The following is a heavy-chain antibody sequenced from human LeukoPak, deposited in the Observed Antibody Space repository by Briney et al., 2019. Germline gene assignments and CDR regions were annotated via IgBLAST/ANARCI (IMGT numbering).Heavy chain of an antibody. CDR1: GFTFSSYS. D-gene: IGHD3-22*01. V-gene: IGHV3-21*01. Sequence: GGSLRLSCAASGFTFSSYSMNWVRQAPGKGLEWVSSISSSSSYIYYAGSVKGRFTISRDNAKNSLYLQMNSLRAEDTAVYYCARAQGGYYDSSGRDYWGQGTLVTVSS. CDR3: ARAQGGYYDSSGRDY. CDR2: ISSSSSYI. J-gene: IGHJ4*02.